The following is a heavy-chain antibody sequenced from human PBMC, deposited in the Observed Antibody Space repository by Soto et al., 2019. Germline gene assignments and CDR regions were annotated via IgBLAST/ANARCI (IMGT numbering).Heavy chain of an antibody. CDR1: GFTFSSYG. V-gene: IGHV3-33*01. Sequence: PGGSLRLSCAASGFTFSSYGMHWVRQAPGKGLEWVAVIWYDGSNKYYADSVKGRFTISRDNSKNTLYLQMNSLRAEDTAVCYCSSDPLATVTMGGDYYYYYGMDVWGQGTTVTVSS. CDR3: SSDPLATVTMGGDYYYYYGMDV. CDR2: IWYDGSNK. D-gene: IGHD4-17*01. J-gene: IGHJ6*02.